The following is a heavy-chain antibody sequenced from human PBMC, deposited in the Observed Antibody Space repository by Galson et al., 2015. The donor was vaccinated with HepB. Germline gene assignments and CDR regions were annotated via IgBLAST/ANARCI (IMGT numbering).Heavy chain of an antibody. CDR3: ARPLGIAAAGKNSFDI. J-gene: IGHJ3*02. V-gene: IGHV5-51*01. D-gene: IGHD6-25*01. Sequence: QSGAEVKKPGESLKISCTASGYSFSSYWIGWVRQMPGKGLEWMGVIYPGDSETTYSPSFEGQVTISADRSLSTAFLHWSSLKASDSALYYCARPLGIAAAGKNSFDIWGHGTLVTVSS. CDR2: IYPGDSET. CDR1: GYSFSSYW.